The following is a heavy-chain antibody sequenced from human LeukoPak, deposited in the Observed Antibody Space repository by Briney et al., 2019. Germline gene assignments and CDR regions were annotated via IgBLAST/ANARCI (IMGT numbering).Heavy chain of an antibody. V-gene: IGHV3-11*01. CDR1: GFTFSDYY. CDR2: ISSSGSTI. D-gene: IGHD6-13*01. CDR3: ARDSSDRGSSWYGARGSDAFDI. Sequence: GGSLRLSCAASGFTFSDYYMSWIRQAPGKGLEWVSYISSSGSTIYHADSVKGRFTISRDNAKNSLYLQMNSLRAEDTAVYYCARDSSDRGSSWYGARGSDAFDIWGQGTMVTVSS. J-gene: IGHJ3*02.